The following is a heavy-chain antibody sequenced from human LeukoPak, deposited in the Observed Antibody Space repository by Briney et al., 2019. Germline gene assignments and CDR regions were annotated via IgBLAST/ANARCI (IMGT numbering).Heavy chain of an antibody. CDR2: ISYDGSNK. V-gene: IGHV3-30-3*01. CDR3: ARDCTGSGGTCYSYGAFDI. J-gene: IGHJ3*02. D-gene: IGHD2-15*01. CDR1: GFTFSSYA. Sequence: PGGSLRLSCAASGFTFSSYAMHWVRQAPGKGLEWVAVISYDGSNKYYADSVKGRFTISRDNSKNTLYLQMNSLRAEDTAVYYCARDCTGSGGTCYSYGAFDIWGQGTMVTVSS.